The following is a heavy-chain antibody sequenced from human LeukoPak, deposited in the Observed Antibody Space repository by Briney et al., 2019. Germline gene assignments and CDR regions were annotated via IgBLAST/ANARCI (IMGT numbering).Heavy chain of an antibody. CDR2: INPNTGDT. Sequence: ASVKVSCKTSGYTFTIYPINWVRQAPGQGLEWIGWINPNTGDTNYAPKFQGRVTMIKDTSTNSAYMELNKLTSDDTAVYYCGRGNKSFDPWGQGTLVTVSS. J-gene: IGHJ5*02. CDR1: GYTFTIYP. V-gene: IGHV1-2*02. CDR3: GRGNKSFDP.